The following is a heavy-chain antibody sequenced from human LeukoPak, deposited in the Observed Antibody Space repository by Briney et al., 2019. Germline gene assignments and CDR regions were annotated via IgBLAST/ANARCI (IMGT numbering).Heavy chain of an antibody. CDR2: IYYSGST. J-gene: IGHJ3*02. D-gene: IGHD3-22*01. CDR3: ARGHYYYDSSGYFPDAFDI. CDR1: GGSISSYY. Sequence: PSETLSLTCTVSGGSISSYYWSWIRQPPGKGLEWIGYIYYSGSTNYNPSLKSRVTISVDTSKNQFSLKLSSVTAADTAVYYCARGHYYYDSSGYFPDAFDIWGQGTMVTVSS. V-gene: IGHV4-59*01.